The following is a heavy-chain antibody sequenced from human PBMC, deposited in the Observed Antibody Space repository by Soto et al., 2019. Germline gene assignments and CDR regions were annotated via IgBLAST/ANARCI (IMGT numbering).Heavy chain of an antibody. Sequence: PLEPLSLRCGVSGGSISNNKCWGWVRKSPGKGLEWIGEIYHSGTTNYNPSLEARVTISMDKSRNQFTLRLTSVTAADTAVYYCARLMDTSGYYNWFDPWGRGTLVTVSS. V-gene: IGHV4-4*02. D-gene: IGHD3-22*01. CDR1: GGSISNNKC. CDR2: IYHSGTT. J-gene: IGHJ5*02. CDR3: ARLMDTSGYYNWFDP.